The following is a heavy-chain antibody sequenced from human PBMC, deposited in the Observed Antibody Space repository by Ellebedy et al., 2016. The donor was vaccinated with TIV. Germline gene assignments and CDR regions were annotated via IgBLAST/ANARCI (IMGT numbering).Heavy chain of an antibody. CDR2: ISGSGGST. Sequence: GESLKISCAASGFTFSTYAMNWVRQAPGKGLEWVSSISGSGGSTYYADSVKGRFTISRDNSMNTAYLQMNSLRDEDTAVYHCARGTSVAGTVLDPWGQGTLVTVSS. D-gene: IGHD6-19*01. J-gene: IGHJ5*02. CDR1: GFTFSTYA. V-gene: IGHV3-23*01. CDR3: ARGTSVAGTVLDP.